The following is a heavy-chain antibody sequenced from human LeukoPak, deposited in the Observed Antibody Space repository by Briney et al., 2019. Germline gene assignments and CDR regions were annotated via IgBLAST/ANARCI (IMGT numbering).Heavy chain of an antibody. Sequence: SVKVSCKASGGTFSSYAISWVRQAPGQGLEWMGRIIPILGIANYAQKFQGRATITADKSTSTAYMELSSLRSEDTAVYYCARGPLAEYQPHYYYMDVWGKGTTVTVSS. V-gene: IGHV1-69*04. J-gene: IGHJ6*03. CDR3: ARGPLAEYQPHYYYMDV. CDR1: GGTFSSYA. CDR2: IIPILGIA. D-gene: IGHD2-2*01.